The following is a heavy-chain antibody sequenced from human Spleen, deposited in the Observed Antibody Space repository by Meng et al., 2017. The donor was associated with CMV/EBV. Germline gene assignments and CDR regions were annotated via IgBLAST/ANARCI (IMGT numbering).Heavy chain of an antibody. D-gene: IGHD3-22*01. J-gene: IGHJ4*02. CDR3: ARAGFRSDDSSGYYDY. Sequence: QRNLQHGGAGLVKPSETLSLPCALYGGSFSGYYWSWIRQPPGKGLEWIGEINHSGSTNYNPSLKSRVTISVDTSKNQFSLKLSSVTAADTAVYYCARAGFRSDDSSGYYDYWGQGTLVTVSS. CDR1: GGSFSGYY. V-gene: IGHV4-34*01. CDR2: INHSGST.